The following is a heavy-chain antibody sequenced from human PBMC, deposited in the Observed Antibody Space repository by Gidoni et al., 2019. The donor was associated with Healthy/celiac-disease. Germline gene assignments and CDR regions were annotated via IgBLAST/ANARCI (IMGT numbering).Heavy chain of an antibody. J-gene: IGHJ4*02. Sequence: QVQLQESGPGLVKPSETLSLTCTVSGRSISSYYWRWLRQPPGKGLEWIGYIYYSGSTNYSPSLNSRVTISVESSKIQFSLKLSSVTAADTAVYYCARGSGSYNPFDYWGQGTLVTVSS. CDR3: ARGSGSYNPFDY. D-gene: IGHD1-26*01. CDR2: IYYSGST. CDR1: GRSISSYY. V-gene: IGHV4-59*01.